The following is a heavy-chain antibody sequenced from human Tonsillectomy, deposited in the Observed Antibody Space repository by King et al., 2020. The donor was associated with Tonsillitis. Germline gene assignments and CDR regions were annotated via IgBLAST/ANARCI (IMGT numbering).Heavy chain of an antibody. J-gene: IGHJ4*02. CDR2: IKRKTDGGAT. V-gene: IGHV3-15*01. CDR3: TTDPGGCGVVTRHDF. D-gene: IGHD3-3*01. CDR1: GFTFNNAW. Sequence: DVQLVESGGGLVKPGGSLRLSCAASGFTFNNAWMSWVRQAPGKGLEWVGRIKRKTDGGATDYAAPVKGRFTISKDDSKNTLYLQMNSLKTEDTAVYYCTTDPGGCGVVTRHDFWGQGTLVTVSS.